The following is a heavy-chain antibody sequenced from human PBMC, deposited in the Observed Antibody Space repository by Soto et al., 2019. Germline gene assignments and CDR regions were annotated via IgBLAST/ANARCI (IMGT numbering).Heavy chain of an antibody. CDR2: TYYSGST. Sequence: SETLSLTCTVSGGSISSYYWSWIRQPPGKGLEWIGYTYYSGSTNYNPSLKSRVTISVDTSKNQFSLKLSSVTAADTAVYYCARAERDVYYFDYWGQGTLVTVSS. CDR3: ARAERDVYYFDY. J-gene: IGHJ4*02. V-gene: IGHV4-59*01. CDR1: GGSISSYY. D-gene: IGHD2-8*01.